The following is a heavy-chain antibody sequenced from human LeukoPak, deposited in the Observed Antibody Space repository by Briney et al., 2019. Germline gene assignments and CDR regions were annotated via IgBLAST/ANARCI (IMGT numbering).Heavy chain of an antibody. V-gene: IGHV4-34*01. CDR1: GGSISSYY. Sequence: SETLSLTCTVSGGSISSYYWSWIRQPPGKGLEWIGEINHSGSTNYNPSLKSRVTISVDTSKNQFSLKLSSVTAADTAVYYCASYYDSSGYYGPEDAFDIWGQGTMVTVSS. D-gene: IGHD3-22*01. CDR3: ASYYDSSGYYGPEDAFDI. J-gene: IGHJ3*02. CDR2: INHSGST.